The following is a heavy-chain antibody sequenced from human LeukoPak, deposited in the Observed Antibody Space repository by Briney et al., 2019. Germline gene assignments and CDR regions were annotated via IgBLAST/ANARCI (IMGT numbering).Heavy chain of an antibody. CDR2: MNPNSGNT. CDR1: GYTFTSYD. Sequence: GASVKVSCKASGYTFTSYDINWVRQAPGQGLEWMGWMNPNSGNTGYAQKFQGRVTMTRNTSISTAYMELSSLRSEDTAVYYCARGRKNDFWSGYYPYYFDYWGQGTLVTVSS. D-gene: IGHD3-3*01. J-gene: IGHJ4*02. V-gene: IGHV1-8*01. CDR3: ARGRKNDFWSGYYPYYFDY.